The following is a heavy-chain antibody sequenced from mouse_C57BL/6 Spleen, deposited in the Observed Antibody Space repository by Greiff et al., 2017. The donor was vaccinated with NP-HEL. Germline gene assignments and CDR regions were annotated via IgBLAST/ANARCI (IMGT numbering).Heavy chain of an antibody. V-gene: IGHV1-15*01. D-gene: IGHD1-1*01. J-gene: IGHJ1*03. CDR3: TRLAVVATRYFDV. CDR1: GYTFTDYE. CDR2: IDPETGGT. Sequence: VQLQQSGAELVRPGASVTLSCKASGYTFTDYEMHWVKQTPVHGLEWIGAIDPETGGTAYNQKFKGKAILTADKSSSTAYMELRSLTSEDSAVYYCTRLAVVATRYFDVWGTGTTVTVSS.